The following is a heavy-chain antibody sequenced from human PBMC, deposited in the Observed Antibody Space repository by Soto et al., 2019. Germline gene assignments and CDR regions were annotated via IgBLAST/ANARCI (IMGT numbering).Heavy chain of an antibody. CDR3: AKRRGGGYFEF. Sequence: EVQLLESGGGLVQPGGSLRVSCSASGFTFSNFVMGWVRRAPGKGLEWVSAIGGTSGSTYYADSVKGRFTISRDNSKNLLYLQVNRLRPADTAVYYCAKRRGGGYFEFWDRGRLVTVSS. CDR2: IGGTSGST. J-gene: IGHJ2*01. V-gene: IGHV3-23*01. D-gene: IGHD3-16*01. CDR1: GFTFSNFV.